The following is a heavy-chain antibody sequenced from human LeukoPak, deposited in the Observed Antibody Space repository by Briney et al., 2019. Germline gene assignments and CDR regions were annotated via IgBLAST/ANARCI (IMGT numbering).Heavy chain of an antibody. J-gene: IGHJ4*02. CDR1: GFTFSSYA. V-gene: IGHV3-23*01. D-gene: IGHD6-13*01. Sequence: GGSLRLSCAASGFTFSSYAMSWVRQAPGKGLEWVSAISGSGGSTYYADSVKGRFTISRDNSKNTLYLQMNSLRAEDTAVYYCAKRPGQQLVKNPSYYFDYWGQGTLVTVSS. CDR3: AKRPGQQLVKNPSYYFDY. CDR2: ISGSGGST.